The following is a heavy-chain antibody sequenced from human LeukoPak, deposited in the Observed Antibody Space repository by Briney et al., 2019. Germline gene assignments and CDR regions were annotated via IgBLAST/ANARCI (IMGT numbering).Heavy chain of an antibody. Sequence: SETLSLTCTVSGGSISSYYWSWIRQPPGKGLEWIGYIYYSGSTNYNPSLKSRVTISVDTSKNQFSLKLGSVTAADTAVYYCARDLEGGGYQLLGDWGQGTLVTVS. CDR3: ARDLEGGGYQLLGD. CDR1: GGSISSYY. CDR2: IYYSGST. V-gene: IGHV4-59*01. J-gene: IGHJ4*02. D-gene: IGHD2-2*01.